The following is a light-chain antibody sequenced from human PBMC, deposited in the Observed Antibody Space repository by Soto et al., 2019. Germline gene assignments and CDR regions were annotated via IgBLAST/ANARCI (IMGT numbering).Light chain of an antibody. J-gene: IGLJ3*02. Sequence: QSALTQPASVSGSPGQSITISCTGTSSDIGAYNYVSWYQQHPGKAPKLMIYEVSNRPSGVSSRFSGSKSRNTASLTISGLQAEDEADYYCSSYTGSSTWVFGGGTKLTVL. CDR3: SSYTGSSTWV. CDR2: EVS. CDR1: SSDIGAYNY. V-gene: IGLV2-14*01.